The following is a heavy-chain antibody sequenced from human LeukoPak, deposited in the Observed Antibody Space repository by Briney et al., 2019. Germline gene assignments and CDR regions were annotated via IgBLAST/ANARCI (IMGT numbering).Heavy chain of an antibody. Sequence: KAGGSLRLSCAASGFTFSSYGMSWVRQAPGKGLEWVSAISSSSSTIYYADSVKGRFTISRDNAKNSLYLQMNSLRAEDTAVYYCAKDPRITMLRGVPVDFWGQATLVTVSS. D-gene: IGHD3-10*01. CDR2: ISSSSSTI. V-gene: IGHV3-21*01. CDR3: AKDPRITMLRGVPVDF. J-gene: IGHJ4*02. CDR1: GFTFSSYG.